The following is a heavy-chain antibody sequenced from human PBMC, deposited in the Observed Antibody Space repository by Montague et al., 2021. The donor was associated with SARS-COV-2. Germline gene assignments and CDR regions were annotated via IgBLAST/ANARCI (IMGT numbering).Heavy chain of an antibody. CDR2: ICYSGMA. CDR1: GGSISSQTSC. J-gene: IGHJ4*02. Sequence: SETLSLTCTVSGGSISSQTSCWGWVRLPPGKGLEWIGSICYSGMAHYTPFLKSRLFISLDTSKTHVSLKLRSVTAADTAVYYCASTVDYYAHFDSWGQGTLVSVSS. D-gene: IGHD3-22*01. V-gene: IGHV4-39*07. CDR3: ASTVDYYAHFDS.